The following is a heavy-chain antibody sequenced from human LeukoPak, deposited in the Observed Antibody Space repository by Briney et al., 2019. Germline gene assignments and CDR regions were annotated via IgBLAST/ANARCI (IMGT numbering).Heavy chain of an antibody. J-gene: IGHJ4*02. D-gene: IGHD4-11*01. CDR2: ISYDGSNK. CDR3: ARADDYSTLFDY. V-gene: IGHV3-30*03. Sequence: GGSLRLSCAASGFTFSSYAMSWVRQAPGKGLEWVAVISYDGSNKYYADSVKGRFTISRDNSKNTLYLQMNSLRAEDTAVYYCARADDYSTLFDYWGQGTLVTVSS. CDR1: GFTFSSYA.